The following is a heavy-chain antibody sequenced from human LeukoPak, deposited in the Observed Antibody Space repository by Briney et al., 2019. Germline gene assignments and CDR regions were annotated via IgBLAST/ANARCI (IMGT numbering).Heavy chain of an antibody. J-gene: IGHJ5*02. CDR3: ARGSPPGYYDFWSGYYDNWFDP. Sequence: SETLSLTCAVYGGSFSGCYWSWIRQPPGKGLEWIGEINHSGSTNYNPSLKSRVTISVDTSKNQFSLKLSSVTAADMAVYYCARGSPPGYYDFWSGYYDNWFDPWGQGTLVTVSS. D-gene: IGHD3-3*01. CDR1: GGSFSGCY. CDR2: INHSGST. V-gene: IGHV4-34*01.